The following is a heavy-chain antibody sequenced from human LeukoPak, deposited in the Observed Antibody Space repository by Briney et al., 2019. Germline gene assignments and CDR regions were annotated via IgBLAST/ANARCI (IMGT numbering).Heavy chain of an antibody. Sequence: GASVNVSCKASGYTFTSHGISWVRQAPGQGLEWMGGIIPIFGTANYAQKFQGRVTITTDESTSTAYMELSSLRSEDTAVYYCARDLRSPFSSSGAFDIWGQGTMVTVSS. D-gene: IGHD6-6*01. CDR1: GYTFTSHG. J-gene: IGHJ3*02. V-gene: IGHV1-69*05. CDR2: IIPIFGTA. CDR3: ARDLRSPFSSSGAFDI.